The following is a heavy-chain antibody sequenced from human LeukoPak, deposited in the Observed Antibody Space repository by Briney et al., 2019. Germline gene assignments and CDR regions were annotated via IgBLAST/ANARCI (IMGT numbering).Heavy chain of an antibody. CDR2: IYYSGST. Sequence: PSETLSLTCTVSGGSISSYSWSWIRQPPGKGLEWIGYIYYSGSTNYNPSLKSRVTISVDTSKNQFSLKLSSVTAADTAVYYCARGGSGSPADYWGQGTLVTVSS. J-gene: IGHJ4*02. V-gene: IGHV4-59*08. CDR3: ARGGSGSPADY. CDR1: GGSISSYS. D-gene: IGHD3-10*01.